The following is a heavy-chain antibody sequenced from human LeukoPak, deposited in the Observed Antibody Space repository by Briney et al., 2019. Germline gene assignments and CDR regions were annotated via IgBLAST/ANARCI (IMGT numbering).Heavy chain of an antibody. V-gene: IGHV1-69*05. J-gene: IGHJ4*02. Sequence: ASVKVSCKASGGTFNSYAISWVRQAPGQGLEWMGRIIPIFGTANYAQKFHGRVTITTDESTSTAYMELSSLRSEDTAVYYCARDVLRDGYNFYYFDYWGRGTLVTVSS. CDR1: GGTFNSYA. CDR2: IIPIFGTA. CDR3: ARDVLRDGYNFYYFDY. D-gene: IGHD5-24*01.